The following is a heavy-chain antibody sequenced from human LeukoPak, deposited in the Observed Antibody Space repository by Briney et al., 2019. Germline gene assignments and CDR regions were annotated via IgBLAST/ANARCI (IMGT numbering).Heavy chain of an antibody. CDR3: AKKLTN. D-gene: IGHD1-1*01. Sequence: GGSLRLSCAASGFTFSSYGMHWVRQAPGKGLEWVAVISYDGSNKYYADSVKGRPTISRDNSKNTLYLQMNSLRAEDTAVYYCAKKLTNWGQGTLVTVSS. J-gene: IGHJ4*02. CDR1: GFTFSSYG. CDR2: ISYDGSNK. V-gene: IGHV3-30*18.